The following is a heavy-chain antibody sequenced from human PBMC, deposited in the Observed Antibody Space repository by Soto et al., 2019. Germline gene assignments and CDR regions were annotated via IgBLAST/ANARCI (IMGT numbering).Heavy chain of an antibody. D-gene: IGHD6-13*01. J-gene: IGHJ4*02. CDR3: GTPRSSWSFGY. CDR2: ISGSGGST. CDR1: GGTVSSYA. V-gene: IGHV3-23*01. Sequence: GGALRLSCATSGGTVSSYAMSWVRQAPGKGLEWVSAISGSGGSTYYADSVKGRFTIARDNSKNSVYLQMNSLSADDTAVYYCGTPRSSWSFGYWGQGTLVTVSS.